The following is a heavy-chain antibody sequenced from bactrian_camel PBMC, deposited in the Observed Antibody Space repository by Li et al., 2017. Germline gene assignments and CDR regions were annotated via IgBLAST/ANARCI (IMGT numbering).Heavy chain of an antibody. J-gene: IGHJ4*01. D-gene: IGHD6*01. CDR2: IATYGGSA. Sequence: HVQLVESGGGSVQVGGSLRLSCAASGVTISTCSMSWVRQAPGRGLELVSAIATYGGSAYADTVKGRFTVSRDDAKNTLYLQLNSLKTEDTAMYYCGKGFWSPYVRSLTGQGTQVTVS. CDR1: GVTISTCS. V-gene: IGHV3S1*01.